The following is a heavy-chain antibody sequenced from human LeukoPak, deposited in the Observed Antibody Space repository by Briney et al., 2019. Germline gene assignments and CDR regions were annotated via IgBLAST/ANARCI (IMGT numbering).Heavy chain of an antibody. CDR1: GGSISSGDYY. CDR2: IHYSGST. V-gene: IGHV4-30-4*01. Sequence: SETLSLTCTVSGGSISSGDYYWSWIRQPPGKGLEWIGYIHYSGSTYYNPSLKSRVTISLDKSKNQFSVKLSSVTAADTAVYYCARGDNSGYQQTSRFDYWGQGTLATVSS. D-gene: IGHD3-22*01. CDR3: ARGDNSGYQQTSRFDY. J-gene: IGHJ4*02.